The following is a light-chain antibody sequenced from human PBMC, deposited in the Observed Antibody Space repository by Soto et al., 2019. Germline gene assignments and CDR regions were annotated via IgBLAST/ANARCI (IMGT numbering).Light chain of an antibody. CDR3: SSYTSSGTVI. Sequence: QSALTQPASVSGSPRQSITISCTGTSSDVAAYNSVSWYQQHPGKAPKLMIYDVSNWPSGVSNRFSGSKSDYTASLTISGLQPEDEADYYCSSYTSSGTVIFGGGTKLTVL. CDR1: SSDVAAYNS. CDR2: DVS. J-gene: IGLJ2*01. V-gene: IGLV2-14*01.